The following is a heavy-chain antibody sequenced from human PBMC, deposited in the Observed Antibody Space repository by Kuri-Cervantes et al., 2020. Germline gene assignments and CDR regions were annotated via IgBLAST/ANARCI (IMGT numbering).Heavy chain of an antibody. D-gene: IGHD3-10*01. Sequence: GESLKISCAASGFTFSSYWMSWVRQAPGKGLEWVSYISNSGSAIYYADSVKGRFTISRDNANNSLYLQMNSLRAEDTAVYYCARALYGSGSQFDYWGQGTLVTVSS. CDR1: GFTFSSYW. V-gene: IGHV3-48*01. CDR2: ISNSGSAI. CDR3: ARALYGSGSQFDY. J-gene: IGHJ4*02.